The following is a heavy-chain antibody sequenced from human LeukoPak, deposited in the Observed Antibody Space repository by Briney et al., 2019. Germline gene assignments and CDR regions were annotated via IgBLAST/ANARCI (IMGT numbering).Heavy chain of an antibody. J-gene: IGHJ4*02. CDR2: ISDGGSIT. CDR1: GFTFSDYG. V-gene: IGHV3-23*01. Sequence: GGSLRLSCAASGFTFSDYGMSWVRQAPGKGLEWVSTISDGGSITYYADSVKGRFTISRDNSKDTLFLQMNSLRAEDTAVYYCAKSRGSGSKMARGVNFDYWGQGTLVTVSS. CDR3: AKSRGSGSKMARGVNFDY. D-gene: IGHD3-10*01.